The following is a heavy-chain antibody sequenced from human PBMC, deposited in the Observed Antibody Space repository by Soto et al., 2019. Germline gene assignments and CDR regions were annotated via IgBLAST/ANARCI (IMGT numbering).Heavy chain of an antibody. J-gene: IGHJ4*02. D-gene: IGHD2-15*01. Sequence: QVQLQESGPGLVKPSETLSLTCNVSGDSLNSGAYYWTWIRQSPGRGLEWIGHIYHTGSTNYNTSLRSRLTISLDTSKNHFSLTLRSVNAVDTCVYYCARSWGGDGYSHWGPGTLVTVSS. CDR1: GDSLNSGAYY. CDR2: IYHTGST. CDR3: ARSWGGDGYSH. V-gene: IGHV4-61*03.